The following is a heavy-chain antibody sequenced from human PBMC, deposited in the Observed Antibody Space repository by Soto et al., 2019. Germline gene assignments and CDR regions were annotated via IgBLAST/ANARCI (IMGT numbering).Heavy chain of an antibody. V-gene: IGHV4-59*01. CDR1: GGSISSYY. Sequence: QVQLQESGPGLVKPSETLSLTCTVSGGSISSYYWSWIRQPPGKGLEWIGYIYDSGNTNYNPSLKSRVTISVDTSKNHFSLKLSSVTAADTAVYYCARGRAGTTEYWGQGTLVTVSS. D-gene: IGHD1-1*01. CDR3: ARGRAGTTEY. J-gene: IGHJ4*02. CDR2: IYDSGNT.